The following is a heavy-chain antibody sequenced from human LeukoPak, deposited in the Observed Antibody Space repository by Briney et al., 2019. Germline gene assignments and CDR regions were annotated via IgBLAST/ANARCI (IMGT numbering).Heavy chain of an antibody. V-gene: IGHV3-21*01. CDR1: GFTFSSYS. D-gene: IGHD3-22*01. Sequence: GGSLRLSCAAPGFTFSSYSMHWVRQAPGKGLEWVSSISSTSSYIYYADSVKGRFTISRDNSKNSLYLQMNSLRAEDTAVYYCVCYYYDSSGYYFEYWGQGTLVTVSS. CDR3: VCYYYDSSGYYFEY. CDR2: ISSTSSYI. J-gene: IGHJ4*02.